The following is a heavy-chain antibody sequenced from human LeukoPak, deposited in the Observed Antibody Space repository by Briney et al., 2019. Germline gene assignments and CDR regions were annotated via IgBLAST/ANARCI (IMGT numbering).Heavy chain of an antibody. CDR1: GFTFTRYA. Sequence: GGSLRLSCAASGFTFTRYAMNWVRQAPGNGLEWVSSISGSGGNTYYADSVKGRFTISRDNSKNTLYLQMNRLRAEDTAVYYCTPKVVGSTPFGYWGQGTLVTVSS. J-gene: IGHJ4*02. CDR3: TPKVVGSTPFGY. V-gene: IGHV3-23*01. D-gene: IGHD2-15*01. CDR2: ISGSGGNT.